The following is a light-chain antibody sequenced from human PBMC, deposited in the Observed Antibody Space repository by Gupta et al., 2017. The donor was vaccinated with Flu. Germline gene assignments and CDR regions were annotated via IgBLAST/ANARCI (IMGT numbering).Light chain of an antibody. CDR2: DVT. J-gene: IGLJ1*01. CDR1: SSNIVGYNY. Sequence: SSNIVGYNYFAWYQQQPGKPPILMIYDVTKRPSGVPDRFSGSKSGNTASLTISVLHADDEADYYCYSSASRGFYVFGTGTKVTVL. CDR3: YSSASRGFYV. V-gene: IGLV2-11*01.